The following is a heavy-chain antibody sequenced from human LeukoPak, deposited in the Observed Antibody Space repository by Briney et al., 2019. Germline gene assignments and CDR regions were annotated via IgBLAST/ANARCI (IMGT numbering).Heavy chain of an antibody. CDR1: GFTFSSYA. CDR2: IRGTGSST. D-gene: IGHD3-22*01. Sequence: PGGSLRLSCGASGFTFSSYAMAWVRQAPGKGLEWVSAIRGTGSSTYYADSVKGRFTISRDNAKNSLFLEMNSLRADDTAVYFCASSHDSSGNDWGQGTLVAVSS. V-gene: IGHV3-23*01. CDR3: ASSHDSSGND. J-gene: IGHJ4*02.